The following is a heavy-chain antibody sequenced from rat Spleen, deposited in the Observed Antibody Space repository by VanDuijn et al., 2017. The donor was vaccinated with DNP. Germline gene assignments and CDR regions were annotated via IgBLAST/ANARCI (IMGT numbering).Heavy chain of an antibody. Sequence: EVQLQESGPGLVKPSQSLSLTCSVTGYSITSNYWAWIRQFPGNKMEWMGYINSIGSTGHNPSLRSRISITRDTSNNQVFLQLNSVTTEDTATYYCARAYYDGTYYPNWYFDFWGPGVMVTVSS. D-gene: IGHD1-12*02. CDR1: GYSITSNY. J-gene: IGHJ1*01. CDR2: INSIGST. V-gene: IGHV3-1*01. CDR3: ARAYYDGTYYPNWYFDF.